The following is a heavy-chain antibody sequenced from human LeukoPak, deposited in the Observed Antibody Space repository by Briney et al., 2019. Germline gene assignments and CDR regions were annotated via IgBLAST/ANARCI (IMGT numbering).Heavy chain of an antibody. Sequence: GGSLRLSCAASGFTFSSYSMNWVRQAPGKGLEWVSYISSSSSTIYYSDSVKAQFTISSDNAKNSLYLQMNSLRAEDTAVYYCAREGDYGDLDWGQGTLVTVSS. CDR3: AREGDYGDLD. J-gene: IGHJ4*02. V-gene: IGHV3-48*01. D-gene: IGHD4-17*01. CDR1: GFTFSSYS. CDR2: ISSSSSTI.